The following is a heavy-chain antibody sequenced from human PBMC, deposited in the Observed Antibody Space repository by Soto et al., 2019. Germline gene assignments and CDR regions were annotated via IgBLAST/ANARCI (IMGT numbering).Heavy chain of an antibody. CDR1: GGSISSGGYS. CDR3: ARNSPLPYGSGSYYIDY. Sequence: SETLSLTCAVSGGSISSGGYSWSWIRQPPGKGLEWIGYIYHSGSTYYNPSLKSRVTISVDRSKNQFSLKLSSVTAADTAVYYCARNSPLPYGSGSYYIDYWGQGTLVTVSS. D-gene: IGHD3-10*01. J-gene: IGHJ4*02. CDR2: IYHSGST. V-gene: IGHV4-30-2*01.